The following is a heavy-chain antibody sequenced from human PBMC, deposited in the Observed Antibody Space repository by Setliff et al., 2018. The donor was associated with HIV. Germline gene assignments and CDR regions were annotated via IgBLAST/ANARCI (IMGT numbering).Heavy chain of an antibody. Sequence: GASVKVSCKVSGDTFNNYGLNWVRQAPGQGLEWMGGIIPIFKSADYAQKFQGRVTSTTDESTSTAYMDLSSLKSEDTAIYYCARTSGDAYNYEGAFDVWGQGTLVTVSS. D-gene: IGHD5-12*01. CDR2: IIPIFKSA. V-gene: IGHV1-69*05. J-gene: IGHJ3*01. CDR3: ARTSGDAYNYEGAFDV. CDR1: GDTFNNYG.